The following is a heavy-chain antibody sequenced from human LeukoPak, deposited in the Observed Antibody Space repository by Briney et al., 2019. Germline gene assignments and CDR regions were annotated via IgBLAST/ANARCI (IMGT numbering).Heavy chain of an antibody. Sequence: GRSLRLSCADSGFTFRSYAMHWVRQAPGKGLEWVAVISYDGSNKYYADSVKGRFTISRDNSKNTLYLQMNSLRAEDTAVYYCARDRFGAFDYWGQGTLVTVSS. CDR1: GFTFRSYA. CDR3: ARDRFGAFDY. V-gene: IGHV3-30-3*01. CDR2: ISYDGSNK. D-gene: IGHD3-10*01. J-gene: IGHJ4*02.